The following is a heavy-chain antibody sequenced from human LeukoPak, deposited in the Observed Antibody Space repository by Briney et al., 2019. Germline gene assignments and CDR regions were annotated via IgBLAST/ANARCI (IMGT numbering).Heavy chain of an antibody. V-gene: IGHV4-34*01. D-gene: IGHD4-11*01. Sequence: SETLSLTCADYGGSFSSYYWSWIRQPPGKGLEWIGEITYSGSTNYNPSLKSRVTISVDTSKNQFSLKLTSVTAADTAVYYCARSHDYSTSLAFDVWGQGTMVTVSS. J-gene: IGHJ3*01. CDR1: GGSFSSYY. CDR2: ITYSGST. CDR3: ARSHDYSTSLAFDV.